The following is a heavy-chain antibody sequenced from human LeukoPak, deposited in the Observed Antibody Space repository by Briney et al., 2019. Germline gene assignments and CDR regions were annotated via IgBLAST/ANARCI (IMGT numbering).Heavy chain of an antibody. CDR3: ARDQTNPGPSTVDF. CDR2: INTDGRNT. J-gene: IGHJ4*02. Sequence: GGSLRLSCVVSGFTFSQSWMHWVRQVPGKGLVWVSRINTDGRNTIYADSVQGRFTTSRDNAKNTLYLQMNSLRAEDTAVYYCARDQTNPGPSTVDFWGKGTLVSVSS. V-gene: IGHV3-74*01. D-gene: IGHD1/OR15-1a*01. CDR1: GFTFSQSW.